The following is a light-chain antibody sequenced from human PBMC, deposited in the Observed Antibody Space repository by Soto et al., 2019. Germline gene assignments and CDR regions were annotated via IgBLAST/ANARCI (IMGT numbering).Light chain of an antibody. V-gene: IGKV3-15*01. Sequence: EIVMTQSPVTLSVSPGEGATLSCRASQSVSSYLAWYQHKRGQAPRLLIYGASTRATGILVRFSGSGSGTEFTLTISSLQSEDFAVYYCQQYSNWPLITFGQGTRLEIK. J-gene: IGKJ5*01. CDR2: GAS. CDR1: QSVSSY. CDR3: QQYSNWPLIT.